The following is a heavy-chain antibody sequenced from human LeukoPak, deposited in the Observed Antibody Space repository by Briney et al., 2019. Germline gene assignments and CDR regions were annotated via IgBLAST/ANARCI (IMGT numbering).Heavy chain of an antibody. CDR2: IYYSGST. CDR3: AGHSVLKDSSSWFDP. D-gene: IGHD2-15*01. Sequence: SETLSLTCTVSGGSISSYYWSWIRQPPGKGLEWIGYIYYSGSTNYNPSLKSRVTISVDTSKNQFSLKLSSVTAADTAVYYCAGHSVLKDSSSWFDPWGQGTLVTVSS. V-gene: IGHV4-59*08. J-gene: IGHJ5*02. CDR1: GGSISSYY.